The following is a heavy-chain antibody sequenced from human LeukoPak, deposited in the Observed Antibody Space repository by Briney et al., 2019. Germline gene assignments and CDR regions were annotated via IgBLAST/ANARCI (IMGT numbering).Heavy chain of an antibody. D-gene: IGHD2-15*01. Sequence: PSQTLSLTCTVSGGSISSGDYCWSWIRQPPGKGLEWIGYIYYSGSTYYNPSLKSRVTISVDTSKNQFSLKLSSVTAADTAVYYCARHPRGYCSGGSCYSVGYFQHWDQGTLVTVSP. CDR2: IYYSGST. CDR1: GGSISSGDYC. V-gene: IGHV4-30-4*01. J-gene: IGHJ1*01. CDR3: ARHPRGYCSGGSCYSVGYFQH.